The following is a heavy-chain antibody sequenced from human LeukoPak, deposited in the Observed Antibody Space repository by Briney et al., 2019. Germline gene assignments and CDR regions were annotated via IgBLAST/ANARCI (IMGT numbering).Heavy chain of an antibody. Sequence: GRSLRLSCSASGFTFYDYAMHWVRQAPGKGLEWVSGISWNSGSIGYADSVKGRFTISRDNAKNSLYLQMNSLRAEDTALYYCAKDRGYSSGWPDYWGQGTLVTVSS. CDR3: AKDRGYSSGWPDY. D-gene: IGHD6-19*01. J-gene: IGHJ4*02. CDR1: GFTFYDYA. CDR2: ISWNSGSI. V-gene: IGHV3-9*01.